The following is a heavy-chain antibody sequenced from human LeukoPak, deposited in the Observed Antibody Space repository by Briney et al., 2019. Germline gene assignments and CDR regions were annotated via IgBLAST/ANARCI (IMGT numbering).Heavy chain of an antibody. Sequence: ASVKVSCKASGYTFTGYYMHWVRQAPGQGLEWMGWMNPNSGNTGYAQKFQGRVTITRNTSISTAYMELSSLRSEDTAVYYCTLVPAALENPRNWFDPWGQGTLVTVSS. J-gene: IGHJ5*02. CDR1: GYTFTGYY. CDR3: TLVPAALENPRNWFDP. V-gene: IGHV1-8*03. D-gene: IGHD2-2*01. CDR2: MNPNSGNT.